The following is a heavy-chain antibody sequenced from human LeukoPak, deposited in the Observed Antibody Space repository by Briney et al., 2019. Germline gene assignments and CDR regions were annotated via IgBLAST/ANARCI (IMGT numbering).Heavy chain of an antibody. CDR1: GFTFSSYA. Sequence: GGSLRLSCAASGFTFSSYAMAWVRQAPGKGLEWVSSITDSGRSTYYADSVKGRFTISEDNSENTLYLQMNSLRAEDTAVYYCAKDKAAWGSGEYFDYWGQGTLVTVSS. CDR2: ITDSGRST. V-gene: IGHV3-23*01. CDR3: AKDKAAWGSGEYFDY. J-gene: IGHJ4*02. D-gene: IGHD7-27*01.